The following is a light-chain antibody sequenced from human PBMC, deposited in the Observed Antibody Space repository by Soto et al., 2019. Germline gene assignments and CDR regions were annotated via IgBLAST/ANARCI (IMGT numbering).Light chain of an antibody. Sequence: EIVLTQSPGTLSLSPGERATLSCRASQSVSSSYLAWYQQKPCQAPRPLIYGASSRAIGIPDRFSGSGSGTDFTLTIRRLEPEDFAVYYCQQYGSLPWTFGQGTKVEIK. V-gene: IGKV3-20*01. J-gene: IGKJ1*01. CDR2: GAS. CDR3: QQYGSLPWT. CDR1: QSVSSSY.